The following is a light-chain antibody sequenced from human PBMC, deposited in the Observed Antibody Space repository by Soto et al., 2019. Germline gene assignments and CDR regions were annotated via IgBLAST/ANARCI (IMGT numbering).Light chain of an antibody. J-gene: IGKJ1*01. V-gene: IGKV3-20*01. Sequence: EIVLTQSPGTQSLSPGDRATLFCRARQSLTNPYIAWYQQRPGQAPRLLIYGASRRATGIPDRFSGSGSGTDFTLTISRLEPEDLAVYYCQQYDNSVWTFGQGTKVDIK. CDR2: GAS. CDR3: QQYDNSVWT. CDR1: QSLTNPY.